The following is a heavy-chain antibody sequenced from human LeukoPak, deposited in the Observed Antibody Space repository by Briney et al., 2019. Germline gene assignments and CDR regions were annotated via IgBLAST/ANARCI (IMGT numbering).Heavy chain of an antibody. J-gene: IGHJ4*02. D-gene: IGHD3-10*01. CDR2: TYYRSKWYN. V-gene: IGHV6-1*01. CDR1: GDSVSSNSAA. Sequence: SQTLSLTFAISGDSVSSNSAAWNWIRQSPSRGLEWLGRTYYRSKWYNDYAVSVKSRITINPDTSKNQFSLQLNSVTPEDTAVYYCAKAADVLLWFGELLPPYYFDYWGQGTLVTVSS. CDR3: AKAADVLLWFGELLPPYYFDY.